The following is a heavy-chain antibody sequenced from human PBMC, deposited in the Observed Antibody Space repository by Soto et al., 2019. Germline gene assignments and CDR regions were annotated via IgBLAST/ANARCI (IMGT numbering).Heavy chain of an antibody. Sequence: ASETLSLTCAVYGGSFSGYYWSWIRQPPGKGLEWIGEINHSGSTNYNPSLKSRVTISVDTSKNQFSLKLSSVTAADTAVYYCARGERKGGTTGVTYYFDYWGQGTLVT. CDR1: GGSFSGYY. V-gene: IGHV4-34*01. J-gene: IGHJ4*02. CDR3: ARGERKGGTTGVTYYFDY. D-gene: IGHD4-17*01. CDR2: INHSGST.